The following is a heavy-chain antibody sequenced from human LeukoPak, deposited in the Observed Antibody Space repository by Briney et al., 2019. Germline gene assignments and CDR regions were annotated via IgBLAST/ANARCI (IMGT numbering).Heavy chain of an antibody. V-gene: IGHV4-39*07. CDR3: ARLLHY. CDR1: DGSISSSSYY. Sequence: PSETLSLTCTVSDGSISSSSYYWGLIRQPPGKGLEWIGSIYYSGSTYYNPSLKSRVTISVDTSKNQFSLKLSSVTAADTAVYYCARLLHYWGQGTLVTVSS. D-gene: IGHD2-15*01. J-gene: IGHJ4*02. CDR2: IYYSGST.